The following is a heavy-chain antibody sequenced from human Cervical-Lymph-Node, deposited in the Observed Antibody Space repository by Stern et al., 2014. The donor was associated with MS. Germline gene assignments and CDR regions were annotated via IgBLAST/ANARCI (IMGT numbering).Heavy chain of an antibody. D-gene: IGHD6-13*01. CDR3: VRDQGGIAAT. CDR1: GGTFSTIE. Sequence: QVKLGQSGAEVKKPGSSMKVSCKASGGTFSTIEISWVRQAPGQGLEWVGGINPLFGTTHYAQKVQGRATIVADESTNTVNMKLSSLRSEDTAVYYCVRDQGGIAATWGQGTQVTVSS. J-gene: IGHJ4*02. CDR2: INPLFGTT. V-gene: IGHV1-69*01.